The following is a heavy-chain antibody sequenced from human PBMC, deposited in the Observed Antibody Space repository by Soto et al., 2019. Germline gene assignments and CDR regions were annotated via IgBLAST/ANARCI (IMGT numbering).Heavy chain of an antibody. CDR1: GFTFSSYG. CDR3: ATMVRDFYYYYYGMDV. V-gene: IGHV3-30*03. Sequence: GGSLRLSCAASGFTFSSYGMHWVRQAPGKGLEWVAVISYDGSNKYYADSVKGRFTISRDNSKNTLYLQMNSLRAEDTAVYYCATMVRDFYYYYYGMDVWGQGTTVTVSS. CDR2: ISYDGSNK. D-gene: IGHD3-10*01. J-gene: IGHJ6*02.